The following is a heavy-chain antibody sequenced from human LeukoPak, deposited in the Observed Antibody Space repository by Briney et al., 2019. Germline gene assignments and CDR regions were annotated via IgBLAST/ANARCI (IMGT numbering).Heavy chain of an antibody. Sequence: GESLKISCKGSGYSFTSYWIGWVRQMPGKGLEWMGIIYPGDSDTRYSPSFQGQVTISADKSISTAYLPWRRLWTSDTAMYYCLRLNDYSRWFDPWGQGTLVTVSS. V-gene: IGHV5-51*01. J-gene: IGHJ5*02. CDR1: GYSFTSYW. CDR3: LRLNDYSRWFDP. D-gene: IGHD3-16*01. CDR2: IYPGDSDT.